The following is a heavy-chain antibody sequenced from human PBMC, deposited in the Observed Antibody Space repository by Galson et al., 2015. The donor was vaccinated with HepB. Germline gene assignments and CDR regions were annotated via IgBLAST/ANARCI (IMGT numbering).Heavy chain of an antibody. CDR2: MNPNSGNT. V-gene: IGHV1-8*01. CDR1: GYTFTSYD. Sequence: SVKVSCKASGYTFTSYDINWVRQATGQGLEWMGWMNPNSGNTGYAQKFQGRVTMTRNTSISTAYMELSSLRSEDTAVYYCARDRSGYDYIWGSPGDAFDIWGQGTMVTVSS. D-gene: IGHD3-16*01. CDR3: ARDRSGYDYIWGSPGDAFDI. J-gene: IGHJ3*02.